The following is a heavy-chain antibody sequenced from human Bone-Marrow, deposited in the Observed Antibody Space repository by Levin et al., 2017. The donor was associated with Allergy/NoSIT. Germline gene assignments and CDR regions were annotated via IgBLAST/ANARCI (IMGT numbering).Heavy chain of an antibody. CDR2: VNCNSGDT. V-gene: IGHV1-2*02. CDR1: GYTFTDHY. D-gene: IGHD4-17*01. J-gene: IGHJ4*02. CDR3: ARNDYGDYVQNFDY. Sequence: GASVKVSCEAAGYTFTDHYMHWVRQAPGQGLEWMGWVNCNSGDTHYAQKFQDRVTMTRDTSITTAYIEVSSLRFDDTVLYFCARNDYGDYVQNFDYWGQGTLVTVSS.